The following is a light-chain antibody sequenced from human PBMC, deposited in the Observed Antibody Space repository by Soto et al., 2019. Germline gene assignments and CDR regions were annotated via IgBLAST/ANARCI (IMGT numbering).Light chain of an antibody. CDR1: QGVGKD. Sequence: AIQMTQSPSSLSASVGDRVTVTCRASQGVGKDLGWYQQKPGKAPKLLIYAASTLQSGVPSRFSGSGSGTDFTLTIISLQSEDSATYYCLQDYDYPWTFGQGTKVEIK. CDR2: AAS. J-gene: IGKJ1*01. CDR3: LQDYDYPWT. V-gene: IGKV1-6*01.